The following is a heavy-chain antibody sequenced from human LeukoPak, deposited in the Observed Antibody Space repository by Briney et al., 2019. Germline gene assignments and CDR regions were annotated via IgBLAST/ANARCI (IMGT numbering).Heavy chain of an antibody. J-gene: IGHJ5*02. Sequence: GESLRISCKGSGYSFTSYWISWVRQMPGKGLEWMGRIDRSDSYTNYSPSFQGHVTISADKSISTAYLQWSSLKASDTAMYYCARQSSGWALGRWFDPWGQGTLVTVSS. CDR3: ARQSSGWALGRWFDP. D-gene: IGHD6-19*01. CDR1: GYSFTSYW. CDR2: IDRSDSYT. V-gene: IGHV5-10-1*01.